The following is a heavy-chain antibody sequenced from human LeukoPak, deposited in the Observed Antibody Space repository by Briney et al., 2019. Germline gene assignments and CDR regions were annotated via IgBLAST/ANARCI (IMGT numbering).Heavy chain of an antibody. CDR3: ASGRGVWGSYRYTPDDAFDI. D-gene: IGHD3-16*02. Sequence: SVKVSCKAPGGTFSSYTISWVRQAPGQGLEWMGRIIPILGIANYAQKFQGRVTITADKSTSTAYMELSSLRSEDTAVYYCASGRGVWGSYRYTPDDAFDIWGQGTMVTVSS. CDR1: GGTFSSYT. CDR2: IIPILGIA. J-gene: IGHJ3*02. V-gene: IGHV1-69*02.